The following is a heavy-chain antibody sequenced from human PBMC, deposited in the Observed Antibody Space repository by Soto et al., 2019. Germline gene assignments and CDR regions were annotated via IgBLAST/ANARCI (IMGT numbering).Heavy chain of an antibody. CDR1: GGTFSSYA. CDR3: ARDRDVVVPAAIRYYYGMDV. Sequence: QVQLVQSGAEVKKPGSSVKVSCKASGGTFSSYAISWVRQAPGQGLEWMGGIIPIFGTANYAQKFRGRVTITADESTSTAYMELSSLRSEDTAVYYCARDRDVVVPAAIRYYYGMDVWGQGTTVTVSS. CDR2: IIPIFGTA. J-gene: IGHJ6*02. D-gene: IGHD2-2*01. V-gene: IGHV1-69*01.